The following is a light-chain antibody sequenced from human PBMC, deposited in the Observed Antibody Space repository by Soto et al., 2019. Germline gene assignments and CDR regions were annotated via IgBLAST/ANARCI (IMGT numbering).Light chain of an antibody. CDR2: GAS. Sequence: EIVMTQSPATLSVSPGERATLSCRASQSVSSNLAWYQQKLGQDPRLLIYGASARATGIPARFSGSGSGTEFTLTISSLQPEDSATYYCQQRNIWPPVTFGQGTRLEIK. CDR1: QSVSSN. V-gene: IGKV3-15*01. CDR3: QQRNIWPPVT. J-gene: IGKJ5*01.